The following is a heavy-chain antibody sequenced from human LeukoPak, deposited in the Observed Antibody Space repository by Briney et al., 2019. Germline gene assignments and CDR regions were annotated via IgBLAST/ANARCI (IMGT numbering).Heavy chain of an antibody. CDR1: GYSISSGYY. Sequence: SETLSLTCTVSGYSISSGYYWGWIRQPPGKGLEWIGSIYHSGTTYYNPSLKSRVTISVDTSKNQFSLKLSSVTAANTAVYYCASLRERSYYARGFDYWGQGTLVTVSS. D-gene: IGHD3-3*01. J-gene: IGHJ4*02. CDR2: IYHSGTT. V-gene: IGHV4-38-2*02. CDR3: ASLRERSYYARGFDY.